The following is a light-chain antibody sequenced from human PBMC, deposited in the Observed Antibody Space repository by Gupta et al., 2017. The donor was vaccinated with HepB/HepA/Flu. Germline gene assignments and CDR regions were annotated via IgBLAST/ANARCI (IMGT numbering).Light chain of an antibody. V-gene: IGLV3-19*01. J-gene: IGLJ2*01. Sequence: SSVLTQAPAVSVALGLPVRITCHADILRSHHASWYQQKPGQPPVLVIYDRNSRHAGIPVRFSGSSSGHTASFTTTGAQAEEEADYYGNSRDRSCNHRVFGGGTKLTVL. CDR3: NSRDRSCNHRV. CDR2: DRN. CDR1: ILRSHH.